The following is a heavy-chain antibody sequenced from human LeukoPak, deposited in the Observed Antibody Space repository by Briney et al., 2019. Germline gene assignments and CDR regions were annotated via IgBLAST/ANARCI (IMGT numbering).Heavy chain of an antibody. Sequence: PGGSLRLSCAASGFTFTSYGMHWVRQAPGKGLDWVALIWDDGNNKYYADSVKGRFTISRDNSKSTLYLEMNSLNTEDTAVYYCVYYSDSWYYFDYWGQGTLVTVSS. V-gene: IGHV3-33*01. CDR3: VYYSDSWYYFDY. CDR2: IWDDGNNK. CDR1: GFTFTSYG. D-gene: IGHD6-13*01. J-gene: IGHJ4*02.